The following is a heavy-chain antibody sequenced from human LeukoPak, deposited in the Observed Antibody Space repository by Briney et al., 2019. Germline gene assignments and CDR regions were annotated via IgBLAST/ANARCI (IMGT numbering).Heavy chain of an antibody. J-gene: IGHJ5*02. Sequence: GASVKVSCKASGYTFTSFAMHWVRQVPGQRLEWMGWINAGKGDTKYSQKFQGRVTITRDTSASTAYMEVSSLTSEDTAVYYCARDHFGDFNWFEPWGQGTLVTVSS. CDR3: ARDHFGDFNWFEP. V-gene: IGHV1-3*01. CDR1: GYTFTSFA. D-gene: IGHD4-17*01. CDR2: INAGKGDT.